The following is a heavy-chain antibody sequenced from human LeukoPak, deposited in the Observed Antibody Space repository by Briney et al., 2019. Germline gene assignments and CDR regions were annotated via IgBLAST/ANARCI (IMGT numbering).Heavy chain of an antibody. Sequence: GGSLRLSCAASGFTFSSYGMHWVRQAPGKGLEWVAFIRYDGSNKYYADSVKGRFTISRDNSKNTLYLQMNSLRAEDTAVYYCAKTRYYDSKGDDYWGQGTLVTVSS. D-gene: IGHD3-22*01. CDR1: GFTFSSYG. J-gene: IGHJ4*02. CDR3: AKTRYYDSKGDDY. V-gene: IGHV3-30*02. CDR2: IRYDGSNK.